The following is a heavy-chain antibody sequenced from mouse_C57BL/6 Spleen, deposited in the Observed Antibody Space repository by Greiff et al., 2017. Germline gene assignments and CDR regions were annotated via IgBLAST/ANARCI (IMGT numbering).Heavy chain of an antibody. V-gene: IGHV3-6*01. D-gene: IGHD2-12*01. CDR2: ISYDGSN. Sequence: EVQLVESGPGLVKPSQSLSLTCSVTGYSITSGYYWNWIRQFPGNKPEWMGYISYDGSNNYNPSLKNRISIARDTSKNQFFLKLNSVTTEDTATYYCASYYSFYAMDYWGQGTSVTVSS. CDR1: GYSITSGYY. J-gene: IGHJ4*01. CDR3: ASYYSFYAMDY.